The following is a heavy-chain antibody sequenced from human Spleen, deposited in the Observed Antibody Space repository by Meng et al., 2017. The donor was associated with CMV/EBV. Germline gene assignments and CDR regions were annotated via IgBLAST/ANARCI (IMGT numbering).Heavy chain of an antibody. Sequence: SVKVSCKASGDTFSNYAITWVRQAPGQGLEWVGGTIPVLGMGNYAQKFQGRVTITADKSMSIAYMQLSSLRSDDTAVYFCARGSTPDFGVLTVWGQGTLVTVSS. J-gene: IGHJ4*02. D-gene: IGHD3-3*01. CDR3: ARGSTPDFGVLTV. V-gene: IGHV1-69*10. CDR2: TIPVLGMG. CDR1: GDTFSNYA.